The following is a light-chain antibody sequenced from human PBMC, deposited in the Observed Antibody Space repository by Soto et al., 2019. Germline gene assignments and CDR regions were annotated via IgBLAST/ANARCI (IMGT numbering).Light chain of an antibody. V-gene: IGKV3-11*01. CDR3: QQRSNWPLT. J-gene: IGKJ4*02. Sequence: EIVLTQSPATLSLSPGERVTLSCRASQSVSSYLAWYQQKPGQAPRLLIYDVSNRATGIPARFSGSGSGTDFTLTISSLEPEYFAVYYCQQRSNWPLTFGGGTKVDIK. CDR2: DVS. CDR1: QSVSSY.